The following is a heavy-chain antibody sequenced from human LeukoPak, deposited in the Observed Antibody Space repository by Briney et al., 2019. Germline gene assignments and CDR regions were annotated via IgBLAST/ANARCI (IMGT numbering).Heavy chain of an antibody. CDR3: ARDRRGGSGSYSPLGY. V-gene: IGHV4-30-4*01. CDR2: IYYSGST. Sequence: PSETLSLTCTVSGGSISSGAYYWSWVRQPPGKGLEWIGYIYYSGSTYYNPSLKSRVTISVDTSKNQFSLKLSSVTAADTAVYYCARDRRGGSGSYSPLGYWGQGTLVTVSS. D-gene: IGHD3-10*01. J-gene: IGHJ4*02. CDR1: GGSISSGAYY.